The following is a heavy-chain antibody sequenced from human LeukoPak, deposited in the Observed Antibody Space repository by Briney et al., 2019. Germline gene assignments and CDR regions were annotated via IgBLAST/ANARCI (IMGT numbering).Heavy chain of an antibody. CDR1: GVSISSYY. J-gene: IGHJ6*02. CDR2: IYYSGST. CDR3: ARDPSYCSSTSCPMDV. Sequence: PSETLSLTCTVSGVSISSYYWSWIRQPPGKGLEWIGYIYYSGSTYYNPSLKSRVTMSVDTSKIQFSLKLSSVTAADTAVYYCARDPSYCSSTSCPMDVWGQGTTVTVSS. D-gene: IGHD2-2*01. V-gene: IGHV4-59*12.